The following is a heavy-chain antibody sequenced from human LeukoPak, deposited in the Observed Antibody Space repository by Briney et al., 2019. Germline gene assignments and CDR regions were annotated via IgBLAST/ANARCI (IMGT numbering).Heavy chain of an antibody. J-gene: IGHJ4*02. V-gene: IGHV3-7*03. CDR3: ARVGYTSGWYRN. CDR2: INKDGGEK. Sequence: GGSLRLSCAASGFTFSSYWMSWVRQAPGKGLEWVANINKDGGEKYYVDSVKGRFTISRDNAKNSLYLQMNSLRAEDTAVYYCARVGYTSGWYRNWGQGTLVTVSS. CDR1: GFTFSSYW. D-gene: IGHD6-19*01.